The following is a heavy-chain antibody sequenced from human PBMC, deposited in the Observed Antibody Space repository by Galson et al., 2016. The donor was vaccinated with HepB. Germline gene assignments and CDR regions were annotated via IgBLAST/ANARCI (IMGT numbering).Heavy chain of an antibody. CDR1: GFSFSHAW. J-gene: IGHJ5*02. CDR2: IKSKTDGGTT. D-gene: IGHD3-3*01. Sequence: SLRLSCAASGFSFSHAWMHWVRQAPGKGLEWVGRIKSKTDGGTTDYAAPVKGRFAISRDNSKDTLYLQMNRLKTEDTGVYYCTVAASYEFWSGYYMLGPWGQGTLVTVSS. V-gene: IGHV3-15*07. CDR3: TVAASYEFWSGYYMLGP.